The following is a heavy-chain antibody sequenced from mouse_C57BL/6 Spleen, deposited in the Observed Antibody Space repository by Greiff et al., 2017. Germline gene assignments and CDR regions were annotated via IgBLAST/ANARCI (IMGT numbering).Heavy chain of an antibody. J-gene: IGHJ4*01. CDR2: ISDGGSYT. V-gene: IGHV5-4*01. CDR3: ARGGYSDYYAMDY. Sequence: EVQVVESGGGLVKPGGSLKLSCAASGFTFSSYAMSWVRQTPEKRLEWVATISDGGSYTYYPDNVKGRFTISRDNAKNNLYLQMSHLKSEDTAMYYCARGGYSDYYAMDYWGQGTSVTVSS. CDR1: GFTFSSYA. D-gene: IGHD2-3*01.